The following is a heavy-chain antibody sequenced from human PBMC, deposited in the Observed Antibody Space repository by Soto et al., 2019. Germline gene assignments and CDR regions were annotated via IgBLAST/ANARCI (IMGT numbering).Heavy chain of an antibody. J-gene: IGHJ4*02. CDR1: GGSISSYY. V-gene: IGHV4-59*01. Sequence: PSETLSLTCTVSGGSISSYYWSWIQQPPGKGLEWIGYIYYSGSTNYNPSLKSRVTISVDTSKNQFSLNLSSVTAADTAVYYCARDINWSFDYWGQGTLVTVSS. CDR3: ARDINWSFDY. CDR2: IYYSGST. D-gene: IGHD1-1*01.